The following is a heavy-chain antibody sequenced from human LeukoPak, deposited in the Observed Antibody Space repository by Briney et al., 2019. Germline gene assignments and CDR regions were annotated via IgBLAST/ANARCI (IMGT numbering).Heavy chain of an antibody. CDR2: ISSSSSYI. CDR1: GFTFSSYS. V-gene: IGHV3-21*01. CDR3: ARGGTAMVPGVDY. Sequence: GGSLRLSCAASGFTFSSYSMNWVRQAPGKGLGWVSSISSSSSYIYYADSVKGRFTISRDNAKNSLYLQMNSLRAEDTAVYYCARGGTAMVPGVDYWGQGTLVTVSS. J-gene: IGHJ4*02. D-gene: IGHD5-18*01.